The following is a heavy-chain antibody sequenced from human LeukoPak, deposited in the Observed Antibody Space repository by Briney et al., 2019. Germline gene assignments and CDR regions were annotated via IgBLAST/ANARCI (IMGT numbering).Heavy chain of an antibody. V-gene: IGHV4-59*01. CDR3: ARDKGPYWYFDL. CDR2: MYNSGTT. Sequence: PSETLSLTCTVSGGSISGSYWNWIRQPPGKGLEWIGSMYNSGTTDYNPALKSRVTISLDTSKNQISLKLSSVTAADTAVYFCARDKGPYWYFDLWGRGTLVTVSS. J-gene: IGHJ2*01. CDR1: GGSISGSY.